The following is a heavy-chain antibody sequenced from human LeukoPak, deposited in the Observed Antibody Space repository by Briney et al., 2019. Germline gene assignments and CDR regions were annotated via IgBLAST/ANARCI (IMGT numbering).Heavy chain of an antibody. J-gene: IGHJ4*02. CDR3: VLAAAGTTSDY. V-gene: IGHV4-38-2*01. CDR2: IYRSGST. CDR1: GYSISSGYY. Sequence: PSETLSLTCAVSGYSISSGYYWGWIRQPPGKGLEWIGSIYRSGSTYYNPSLKSRVTISVDTSKNQFSLKLSSVTAADTAVYYCVLAAAGTTSDYWGQGTLVTVSS. D-gene: IGHD6-13*01.